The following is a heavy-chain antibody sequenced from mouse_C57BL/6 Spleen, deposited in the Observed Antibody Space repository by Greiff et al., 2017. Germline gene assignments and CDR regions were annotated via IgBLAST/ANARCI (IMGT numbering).Heavy chain of an antibody. J-gene: IGHJ2*01. CDR2: ISSGGDYI. Sequence: EVQLVESGEGLVKPGGSLKLSCAASGFTFSSYAMSWVRQTPEKRLEWVAYISSGGDYIYYADTVKGRFTISRDNARNTLYLQMSSLKSEDTAMYYCTRDHDYYGSSSVDYWGQGTTLTVSS. CDR1: GFTFSSYA. V-gene: IGHV5-9-1*02. CDR3: TRDHDYYGSSSVDY. D-gene: IGHD1-1*01.